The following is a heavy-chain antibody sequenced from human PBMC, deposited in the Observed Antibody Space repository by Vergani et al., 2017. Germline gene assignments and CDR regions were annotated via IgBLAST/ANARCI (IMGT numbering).Heavy chain of an antibody. V-gene: IGHV4-59*08. D-gene: IGHD3-3*01. J-gene: IGHJ4*02. CDR3: ARVSYDFWSGYYTMLDY. Sequence: QVQLQESGPGLVKPSETLSLTCTVSGGSISSYYWSWIRQPPGKGLEWIGYIYYSGSTYYNPSLKSRVTISVDTSKNQFSLKLSSVTAADTAVYYCARVSYDFWSGYYTMLDYWGQGTLVTVSS. CDR1: GGSISSYY. CDR2: IYYSGST.